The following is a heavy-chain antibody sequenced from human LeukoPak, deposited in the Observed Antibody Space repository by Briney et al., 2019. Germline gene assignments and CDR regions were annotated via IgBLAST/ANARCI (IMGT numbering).Heavy chain of an antibody. J-gene: IGHJ4*02. CDR2: IVPMFTTS. D-gene: IGHD2-2*01. CDR3: ARVKESAPVAAAIPYFFDR. CDR1: GGSFTNYA. Sequence: ASVKVSRKASGGSFTNYAVSWLRQAPGHGLEWMGAIVPMFTTSDYAQKFRDRVTITADESTSTVYMDLRRLTYEDTAIYYCARVKESAPVAAAIPYFFDRWGQGTLVTVSS. V-gene: IGHV1-69*01.